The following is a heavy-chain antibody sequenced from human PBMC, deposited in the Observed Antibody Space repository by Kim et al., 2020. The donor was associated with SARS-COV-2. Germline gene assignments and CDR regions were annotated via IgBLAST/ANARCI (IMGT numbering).Heavy chain of an antibody. J-gene: IGHJ4*01. CDR1: GGSISSSSYY. D-gene: IGHD3-9*01. CDR2: IYYSGST. Sequence: SETLSLTCTVSGGSISSSSYYWGWIRQPPGKGLEWSGSIYYSGSTYYNLSLKSRVTISVDTSKNHFSLNLISVTAADTAEYYCARTYYDILTGYYFDYWG. V-gene: IGHV4-39*02. CDR3: ARTYYDILTGYYFDY.